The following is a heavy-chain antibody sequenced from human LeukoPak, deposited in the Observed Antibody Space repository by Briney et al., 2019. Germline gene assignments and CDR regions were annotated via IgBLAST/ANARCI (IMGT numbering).Heavy chain of an antibody. D-gene: IGHD5-12*01. V-gene: IGHV3-48*03. CDR3: ALTRGYSGYHLDP. J-gene: IGHJ5*02. Sequence: SVKGRFTISRDNAKNSLYLQMNSLRVEDTATYYCALTRGYSGYHLDPWGQGPLVTVSS.